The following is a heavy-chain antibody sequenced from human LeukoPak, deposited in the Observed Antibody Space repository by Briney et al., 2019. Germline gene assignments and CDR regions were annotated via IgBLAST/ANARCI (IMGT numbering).Heavy chain of an antibody. CDR2: INWNGAWT. CDR1: GFKFEDYG. V-gene: IGHV3-20*04. D-gene: IGHD3-22*01. J-gene: IGHJ5*02. Sequence: GGPFNLSCAAPGFKFEDYGMIWSPQPPGKGREWVCDINWNGAWTGYADSVKGRFTISRDNAKNSLYLQMNSLRAEDTALYYCASYYYDSSRGFDLWGQGTLVTVSA. CDR3: ASYYYDSSRGFDL.